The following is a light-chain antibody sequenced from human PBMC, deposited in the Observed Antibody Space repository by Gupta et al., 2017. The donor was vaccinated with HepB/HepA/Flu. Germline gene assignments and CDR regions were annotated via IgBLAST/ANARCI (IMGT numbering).Light chain of an antibody. CDR3: QQENSSSST. V-gene: IGKV1-5*03. CDR1: QSISSW. J-gene: IGKJ2*02. CDR2: KAS. Sequence: DIQMTQSPSTLSASVGDRVTITCRASQSISSWLAWYQQKPGKAPKLLIYKASSLESGVPSRFSGSGSGTEFTLTISSLQPDDFATYYCQQENSSSSTFGQGTKLEIK.